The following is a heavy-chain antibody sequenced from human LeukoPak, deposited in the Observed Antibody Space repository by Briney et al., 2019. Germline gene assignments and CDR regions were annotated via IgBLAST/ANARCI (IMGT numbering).Heavy chain of an antibody. V-gene: IGHV4-39*07. D-gene: IGHD3-16*01. J-gene: IGHJ4*02. CDR1: GGSISSSSYY. CDR3: ARRGPPGGGLDY. CDR2: IYYSGST. Sequence: SETLSLTCTVSGGSISSSSYYWGWIRQPPGQGLEWIGSIYYSGSTYYNPSLKSRVTISVDTSKNQFSLKLGSVTAADPAVYYWARRGPPGGGLDYRGQETLVTVSS.